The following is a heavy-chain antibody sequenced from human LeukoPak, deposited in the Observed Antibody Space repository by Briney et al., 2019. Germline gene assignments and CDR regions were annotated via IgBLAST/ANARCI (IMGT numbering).Heavy chain of an antibody. Sequence: ASVKVSCKASGYTFTSYYMHWVRQAPGQGLEWMGIINPSGGSTSYAQKFQGRVTMTRDTSMSTVYMELSSLRSEDTAVYYCARAGGILRPGDSSGYYLFDYWGQGTLVTVSS. CDR2: INPSGGST. J-gene: IGHJ4*02. V-gene: IGHV1-46*01. CDR3: ARAGGILRPGDSSGYYLFDY. CDR1: GYTFTSYY. D-gene: IGHD3-22*01.